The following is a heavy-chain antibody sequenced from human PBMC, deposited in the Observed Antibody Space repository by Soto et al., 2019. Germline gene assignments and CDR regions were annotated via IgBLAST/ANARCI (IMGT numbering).Heavy chain of an antibody. V-gene: IGHV3-33*06. CDR1: GFPFSRYD. CDR2: LWFDGSNE. D-gene: IGHD3-10*01. J-gene: IGHJ6*02. Sequence: GSLRLSCAASGFPFSRYDMHWVRQAPGKGLEWVAVLWFDGSNEYYADSVQGRFTISRDNSKNTLYLQMDSLRAEDTAVYYCAKVLYASESFDSEEAPYGMDVWGQGTTVTVSS. CDR3: AKVLYASESFDSEEAPYGMDV.